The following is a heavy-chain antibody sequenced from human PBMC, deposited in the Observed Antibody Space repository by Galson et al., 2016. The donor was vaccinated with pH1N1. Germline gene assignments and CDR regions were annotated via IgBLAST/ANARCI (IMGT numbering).Heavy chain of an antibody. CDR3: ARDLAFCGGDCPYYFDI. J-gene: IGHJ4*02. V-gene: IGHV3-7*04. D-gene: IGHD2-21*02. CDR2: IHQDGSET. CDR1: GFAFSDDW. Sequence: SLRLSCAASGFAFSDDWISWVRQTPGKGLEWVANIHQDGSETYYLDSVKGRFTISRDNAKNSLFLQLNSLRADDTGVYYCARDLAFCGGDCPYYFDIWGQGTLVSVSS.